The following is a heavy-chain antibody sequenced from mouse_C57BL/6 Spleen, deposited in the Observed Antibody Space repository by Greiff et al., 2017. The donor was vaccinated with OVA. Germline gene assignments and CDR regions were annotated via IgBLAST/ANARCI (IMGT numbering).Heavy chain of an antibody. CDR2: ISDGGSYT. D-gene: IGHD2-3*01. CDR1: GFTFSSYA. Sequence: VQRVESGGGLVKPGGSLKLSCAASGFTFSSYAMSWVRQTPEKRLEWVATISDGGSYTYYPDNVKGRFTISRDNAKNNLYLQMSHLKSEDTAMYYCARDHDGLYWYFDVWGTGTTVTVSS. V-gene: IGHV5-4*01. CDR3: ARDHDGLYWYFDV. J-gene: IGHJ1*03.